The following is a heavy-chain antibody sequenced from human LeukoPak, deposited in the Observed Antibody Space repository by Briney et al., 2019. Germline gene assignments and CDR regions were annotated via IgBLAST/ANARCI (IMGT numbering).Heavy chain of an antibody. CDR2: IYYSGST. CDR3: ARGSTGPFDY. J-gene: IGHJ4*02. V-gene: IGHV4-59*01. CDR1: GGSISSYY. D-gene: IGHD2-2*01. Sequence: SETLSLTCTVSGGSISSYYWSWIRQPPGKGLEWIGYIYYSGSTNYNPSLKSRVTISVDTSKNQFSLKLTSVTAANTAVYYCARGSTGPFDYWGQGTLVTVSS.